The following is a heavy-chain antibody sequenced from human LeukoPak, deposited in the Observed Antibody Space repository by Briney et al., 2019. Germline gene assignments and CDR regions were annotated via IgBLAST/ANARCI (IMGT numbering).Heavy chain of an antibody. CDR1: GGTFSNYG. J-gene: IGHJ4*02. D-gene: IGHD2-21*01. CDR2: IIPIIGIA. CDR3: ARWAGYCGGATCPYYLDF. V-gene: IGHV1-69*04. Sequence: SVKVSCKASGGTFSNYGISWVRRAPGQGLEWMGRIIPIIGIANYAQKFQGRVTITADKSTSTAYMELSSLRPEDTAVYYCARWAGYCGGATCPYYLDFWGQGTLVTVSS.